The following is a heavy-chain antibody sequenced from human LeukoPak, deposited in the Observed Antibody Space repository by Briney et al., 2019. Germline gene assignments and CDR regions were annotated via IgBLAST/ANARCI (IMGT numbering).Heavy chain of an antibody. CDR2: IDMSGTTI. J-gene: IGHJ4*02. CDR1: GFTFSDYY. Sequence: GGSLRLSCAASGFTFSDYYMGWIRQAPGKGLEWVSCIDMSGTTIYYADSVKGRFTISRDNAKNSLYLQMNSLRAEDTAVYYCARDPATTVTTYAYWGQGTLVTVSS. V-gene: IGHV3-11*04. D-gene: IGHD4-17*01. CDR3: ARDPATTVTTYAY.